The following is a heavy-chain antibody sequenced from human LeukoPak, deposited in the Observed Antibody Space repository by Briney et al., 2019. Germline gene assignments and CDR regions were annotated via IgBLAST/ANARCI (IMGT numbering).Heavy chain of an antibody. V-gene: IGHV4-4*09. Sequence: SETLSLTCAVSAASISNYYWSWIRQAPGKGLEWIGYISTSGSTNYNPSLKSRVSISLDTSKNRFSLNLNFVTAADTAVSYCASPRSGYRYTFDYWGQGALVSVSS. D-gene: IGHD3-22*01. CDR3: ASPRSGYRYTFDY. J-gene: IGHJ4*02. CDR1: AASISNYY. CDR2: ISTSGST.